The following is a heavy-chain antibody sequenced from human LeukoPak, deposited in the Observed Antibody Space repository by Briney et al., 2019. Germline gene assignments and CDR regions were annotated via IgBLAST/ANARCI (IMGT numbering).Heavy chain of an antibody. J-gene: IGHJ4*02. Sequence: PGRSLRLSCAASGFTFSSYAMHWVRQAPGKGLEWVAVISYDGSNKYYADSVKGRFIISRDNSKNTLYLQMNSLRAEDTAVYYCARDYTAMVKLDYWGQGTLVTVSS. CDR1: GFTFSSYA. D-gene: IGHD5-18*01. V-gene: IGHV3-30-3*01. CDR3: ARDYTAMVKLDY. CDR2: ISYDGSNK.